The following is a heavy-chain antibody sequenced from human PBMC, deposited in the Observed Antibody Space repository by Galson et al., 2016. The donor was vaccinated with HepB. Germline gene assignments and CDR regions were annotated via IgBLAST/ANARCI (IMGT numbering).Heavy chain of an antibody. D-gene: IGHD6-13*01. V-gene: IGHV4-39*01. CDR2: IYYSGYT. CDR1: GGSIRSTTYY. J-gene: IGHJ4*02. CDR3: ARLPYGSNWSPLYYFDY. Sequence: ETLSLTCTVSGGSIRSTTYYWGWIRQPPGKGLEWIGNIYYSGYTKHNPSLKSRVTISVDTSKSQFSLNLSSVTPADTAGYYCARLPYGSNWSPLYYFDYWGQGSLVTVSS.